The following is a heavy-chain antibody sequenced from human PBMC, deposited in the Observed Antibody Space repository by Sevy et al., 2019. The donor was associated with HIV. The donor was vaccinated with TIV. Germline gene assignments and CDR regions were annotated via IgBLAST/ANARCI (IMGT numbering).Heavy chain of an antibody. CDR3: ARSDDSSGYYLYYFEY. V-gene: IGHV3-23*01. J-gene: IGHJ4*02. D-gene: IGHD3-22*01. CDR1: GFTFSSYA. CDR2: ISGSGDTT. Sequence: GGSLRLSCAASGFTFSSYAVSWVRQAPGKGLEWVSFISGSGDTTYYADSVKGRFTISRDNSKNILYLQMNSLRAEDTAVCYCARSDDSSGYYLYYFEYWGQGTVVTVSS.